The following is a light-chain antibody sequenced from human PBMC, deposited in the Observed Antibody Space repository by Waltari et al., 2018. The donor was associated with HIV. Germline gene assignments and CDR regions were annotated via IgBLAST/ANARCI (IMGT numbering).Light chain of an antibody. CDR3: VGWDGSLSGYV. Sequence: QSVLTQPPPASGTPGQTVTISCSGTTSNIGHDNVYWYQQLPGMTTKLLIYNNYQRPSGVPDRFAGSKSGTSASLAISGLRSEDEADYYCVGWDGSLSGYVFGAGTKVTVL. CDR1: TSNIGHDN. CDR2: NNY. J-gene: IGLJ1*01. V-gene: IGLV1-47*02.